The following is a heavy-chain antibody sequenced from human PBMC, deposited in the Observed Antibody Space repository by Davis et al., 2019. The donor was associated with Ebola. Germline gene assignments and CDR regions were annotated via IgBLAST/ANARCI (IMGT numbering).Heavy chain of an antibody. J-gene: IGHJ4*02. CDR3: AREGQQLGVSEY. D-gene: IGHD6-13*01. V-gene: IGHV1-18*04. Sequence: ASVKVSCKASGYVFIRNDISWFRQAPGQGLEWMGWISPFTHNTHSAQKFQGRITMATDGSTNTVFMDLTSLRSDDTAVYYCAREGQQLGVSEYWGQGTLVTVSS. CDR1: GYVFIRND. CDR2: ISPFTHNT.